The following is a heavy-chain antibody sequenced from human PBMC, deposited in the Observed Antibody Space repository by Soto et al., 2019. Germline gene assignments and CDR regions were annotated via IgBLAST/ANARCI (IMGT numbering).Heavy chain of an antibody. D-gene: IGHD3-22*01. CDR1: GGTFSSYA. Sequence: QVQLVQSGAEVKKPGSSVKVSCKASGGTFSSYAISWVRQATGQGLEWMGGIIPIFGTANYAQKFQGRVTITADESTSTAYMELSSLRSEDTAVYYCARGTSSYYYDSSGYYQQFDYWGQGTLVTVSS. J-gene: IGHJ4*02. CDR2: IIPIFGTA. CDR3: ARGTSSYYYDSSGYYQQFDY. V-gene: IGHV1-69*01.